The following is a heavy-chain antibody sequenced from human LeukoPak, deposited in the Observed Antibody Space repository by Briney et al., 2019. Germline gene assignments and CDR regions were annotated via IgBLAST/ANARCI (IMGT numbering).Heavy chain of an antibody. D-gene: IGHD5-24*01. V-gene: IGHV3-30*18. CDR1: GFAFSSYA. CDR2: ISYDGSNK. J-gene: IGHJ4*02. Sequence: GGSLRLSCAASGFAFSSYAMNWVRQAPGKGLEWVAVISYDGSNKYYADSVKGRFTISRDNSKNTLYLQMNSLRAEDTAVYYCAKVMGWLQNAPIDYWGQGTLVTVSS. CDR3: AKVMGWLQNAPIDY.